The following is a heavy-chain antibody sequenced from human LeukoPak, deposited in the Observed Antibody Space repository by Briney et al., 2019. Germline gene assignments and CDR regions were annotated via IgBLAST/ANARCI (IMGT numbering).Heavy chain of an antibody. Sequence: SETLSLTCTVSGGSISSGSYYWSWIRQPAGKGLEWIGRIYTSGSTNYNPSLKSRVTMSVDTSKNQFSLKLSSVTAADTAVYYCAAGDLGYCSGGSCYLFYWGQGTLVTVSS. CDR1: GGSISSGSYY. V-gene: IGHV4-61*02. CDR3: AAGDLGYCSGGSCYLFY. CDR2: IYTSGST. D-gene: IGHD2-15*01. J-gene: IGHJ4*02.